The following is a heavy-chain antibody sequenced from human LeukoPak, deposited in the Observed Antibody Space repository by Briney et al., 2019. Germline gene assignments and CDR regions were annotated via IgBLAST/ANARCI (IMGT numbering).Heavy chain of an antibody. V-gene: IGHV3-74*03. CDR2: ITTDGSNT. CDR1: GFTFRSYW. J-gene: IGHJ3*02. CDR3: ARGFHEAFDI. Sequence: GGSLRLSCSASGFTFRSYWMHWVRQGPGEGPVWVSYITTDGSNTEYADSVKGRFTISRDNAKNMLYLEMNSLRADDTAVFYCARGFHEAFDIWGQGTMVTVSS.